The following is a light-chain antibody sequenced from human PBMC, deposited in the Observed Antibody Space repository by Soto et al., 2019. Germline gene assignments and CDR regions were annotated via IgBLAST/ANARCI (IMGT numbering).Light chain of an antibody. CDR1: SSHGGGYNY. V-gene: IGLV2-14*01. Sequence: QSVLTQPPSASGSPGQSITISCTGTSSHGGGYNYVSWYQQHPGTSPKLMIYDVSSRASGVSNRFSGSKSGNTASLTISGLQAEDEADYYCSSYTSSSTHVVFGGGTKLTVL. J-gene: IGLJ2*01. CDR3: SSYTSSSTHVV. CDR2: DVS.